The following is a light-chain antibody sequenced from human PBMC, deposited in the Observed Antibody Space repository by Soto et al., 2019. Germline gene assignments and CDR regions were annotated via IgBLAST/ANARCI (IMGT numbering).Light chain of an antibody. CDR1: QRVSSSY. J-gene: IGKJ1*01. CDR3: QQYGSSPWT. Sequence: EIVLTQSPGTLSLSPGERATLSCRASQRVSSSYLAWYQQKPGQAPRPLIYGASIRAIGIPDRFSGSGSGTDFTLTISRLEPEDFAVYYCQQYGSSPWTFGQRTKVEIK. V-gene: IGKV3-20*01. CDR2: GAS.